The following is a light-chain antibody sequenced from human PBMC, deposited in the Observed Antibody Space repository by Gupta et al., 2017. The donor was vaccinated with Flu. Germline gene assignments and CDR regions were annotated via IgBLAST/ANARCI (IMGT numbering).Light chain of an antibody. J-gene: IGKJ4*01. CDR2: GAS. CDR1: QTVRSD. Sequence: EIVMTQSPGTLSVSPGERATLSCRASQTVRSDLAWYQQKAGQAPRLLIYGASTRDTGVPARFSGSGFGKELTLTISSRQSEDFAVYYCQQYKNWAPITFGRGTKVEIK. V-gene: IGKV3-15*01. CDR3: QQYKNWAPIT.